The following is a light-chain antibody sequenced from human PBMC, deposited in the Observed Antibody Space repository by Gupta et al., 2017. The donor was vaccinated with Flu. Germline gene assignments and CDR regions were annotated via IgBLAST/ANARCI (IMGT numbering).Light chain of an antibody. V-gene: IGKV4-1*01. J-gene: IGKJ1*01. CDR2: WAS. Sequence: DIVMTQSPDSLTVSLGERATINCKSSQSVLYSSNNKNYLAWYQQKPGQPPKLLYSWASTRESGVPDRFSGSGSGTDFTLTITSLQAEDVAVYFCQQYYSTPWTFGQGTKVQV. CDR3: QQYYSTPWT. CDR1: QSVLYSSNNKNY.